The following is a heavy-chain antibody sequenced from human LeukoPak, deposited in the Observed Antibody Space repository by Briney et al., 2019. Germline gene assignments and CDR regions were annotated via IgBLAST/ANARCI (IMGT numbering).Heavy chain of an antibody. D-gene: IGHD3-16*01. CDR1: GFTFDDYA. J-gene: IGHJ6*02. Sequence: PGGSLRLSCAASGFTFDDYAMHWVRQAPGKGLEWVSGITWHSESIDYADSVRGRFAISRDNAKNSLYLQMSNLRAEDTAVYFCARGGGLDVWGQGATVTVSS. CDR3: ARGGGLDV. V-gene: IGHV3-9*01. CDR2: ITWHSESI.